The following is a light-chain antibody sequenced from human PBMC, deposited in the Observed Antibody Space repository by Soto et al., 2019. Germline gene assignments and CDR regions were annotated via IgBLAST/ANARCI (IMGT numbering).Light chain of an antibody. Sequence: DIPMTQSPSSLSASLGDRVTITCRANQDISSSLIWYQHKLGQAPKLLIHAASTLASGVPSRFSGRESGADFTLTISGLEHGDSATYYCQQSYKTPWTLGQGTKVEIK. CDR1: QDISSS. CDR3: QQSYKTPWT. J-gene: IGKJ1*01. CDR2: AAS. V-gene: IGKV1-39*01.